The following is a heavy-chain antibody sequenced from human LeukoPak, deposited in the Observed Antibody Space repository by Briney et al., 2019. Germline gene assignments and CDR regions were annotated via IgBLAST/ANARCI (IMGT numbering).Heavy chain of an antibody. V-gene: IGHV4-34*01. CDR3: ARGTTMVRVFDY. CDR2: INHSGST. CDR1: GGSFSGYY. J-gene: IGHJ4*02. D-gene: IGHD3-10*01. Sequence: SETLSLTCAVYGGSFSGYYWSWIRQPPGKGLEWIGEINHSGSTNYNPSLKSRVTISVDTFKNQFSLKLSSVTAADTAVYYCARGTTMVRVFDYWGQGTLVTVSS.